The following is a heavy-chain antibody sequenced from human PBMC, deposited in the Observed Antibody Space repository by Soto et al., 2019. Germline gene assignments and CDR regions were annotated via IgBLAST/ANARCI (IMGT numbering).Heavy chain of an antibody. CDR3: VKGGWLDF. CDR2: IWNDGNGY. J-gene: IGHJ4*02. CDR1: GFNFNNYG. D-gene: IGHD6-19*01. V-gene: IGHV3-33*06. Sequence: GGSLRLSCAASGFNFNNYGMHWVRQAPGKGLEWVAVIWNDGNGYYYANSVKGRFTISRDNSKNTLYLQLNSLRAEDTAVYYCVKGGWLDFWGQGIRVTVSS.